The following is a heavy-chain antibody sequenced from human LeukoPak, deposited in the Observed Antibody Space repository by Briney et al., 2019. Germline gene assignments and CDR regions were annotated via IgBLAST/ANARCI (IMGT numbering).Heavy chain of an antibody. CDR3: ASGSSGDFDI. CDR2: INHSGST. J-gene: IGHJ3*02. CDR1: GGSFSGYY. D-gene: IGHD2-21*02. V-gene: IGHV4-34*01. Sequence: SETLSLTCAVYGGSFSGYYWSWIRQPPGKGLEWIGEINHSGSTNYNPSLKSRVTISVDTSKNQFSLKLSSVTAADAAVYYCASGSSGDFDIWGQGTMVTVSS.